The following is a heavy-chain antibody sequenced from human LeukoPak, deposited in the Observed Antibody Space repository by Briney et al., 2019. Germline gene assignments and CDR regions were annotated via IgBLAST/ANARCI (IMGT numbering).Heavy chain of an antibody. CDR3: ARAPRHYYDSSGYVDY. CDR1: GFTFRSYE. CDR2: ISSSGSTI. D-gene: IGHD3-22*01. Sequence: GGSLRLSCAASGFTFRSYEMNWVRQAPGKGLEWVSYISSSGSTIYYADSVKGRFTISRDNAKNSLYLQMNSLRAEDTAVYYCARAPRHYYDSSGYVDYWGQGTLVTVSS. J-gene: IGHJ4*02. V-gene: IGHV3-48*03.